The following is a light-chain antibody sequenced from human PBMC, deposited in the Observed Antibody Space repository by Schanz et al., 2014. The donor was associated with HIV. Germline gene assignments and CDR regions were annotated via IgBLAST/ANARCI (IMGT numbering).Light chain of an antibody. V-gene: IGKV1-27*01. CDR2: AAF. Sequence: IQLTQSPSSLSASVGDRVTITCRASQGISSYLAWYQQTPGKAPKLLIYAAFTLQTGVPSRFSGSGSGTDFTLTISSLQPEDVATYYCQKYSTVPPTFGQGSKVEIK. J-gene: IGKJ1*01. CDR3: QKYSTVPPT. CDR1: QGISSY.